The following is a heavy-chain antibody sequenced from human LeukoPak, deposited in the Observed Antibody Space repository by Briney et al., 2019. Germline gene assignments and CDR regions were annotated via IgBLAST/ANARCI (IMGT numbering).Heavy chain of an antibody. CDR2: INHSGST. V-gene: IGHV4-34*01. D-gene: IGHD2-2*01. CDR1: GGSFSGYY. CDR3: ARGGQLYCSSTSCYWNY. J-gene: IGHJ4*02. Sequence: SETLSLTCAVYGGSFSGYYWSWIRQPPGKGLEWIGEINHSGSTNNNPSLKSRVTISVDTSKNQFSLKLSSVTAADTAVYYCARGGQLYCSSTSCYWNYWGQGTLVTVSS.